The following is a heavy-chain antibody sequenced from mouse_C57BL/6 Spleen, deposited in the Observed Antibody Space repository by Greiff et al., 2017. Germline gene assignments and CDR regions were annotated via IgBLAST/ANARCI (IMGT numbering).Heavy chain of an antibody. D-gene: IGHD2-4*01. CDR1: GFTFSSYA. CDR3: TRDDYGLYAMDY. CDR2: ISSGGDYT. J-gene: IGHJ4*01. V-gene: IGHV5-9-1*02. Sequence: EVKLVESGEGLVKPGGSLKLSCAASGFTFSSYAMSWVRQTPEKRLGWVAYISSGGDYTYYADTVKGRFTISRDNARNTLYLQMSSLKSEDTAMYYCTRDDYGLYAMDYWGQGTSVTVSS.